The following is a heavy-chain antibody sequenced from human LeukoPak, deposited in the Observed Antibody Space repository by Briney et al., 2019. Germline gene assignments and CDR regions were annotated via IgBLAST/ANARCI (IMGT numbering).Heavy chain of an antibody. J-gene: IGHJ4*02. CDR1: GDSISSGSYY. D-gene: IGHD6-13*01. CDR3: ARLSGYFGSSWVKFDY. Sequence: SETLSLTCTVSGDSISSGSYYWPWIRQPAGKGLEWIGRIFISGSTNYNPSFKSRVTISIDTSKNQFSLKLSSVTAADTAVYYCARLSGYFGSSWVKFDYWGQGTLVTVSS. CDR2: IFISGST. V-gene: IGHV4-61*02.